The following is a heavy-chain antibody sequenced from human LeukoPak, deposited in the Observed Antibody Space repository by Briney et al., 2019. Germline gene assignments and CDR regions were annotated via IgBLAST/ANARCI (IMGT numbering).Heavy chain of an antibody. CDR3: ARTIQYYSAGSGYYPFDT. CDR1: GGSISIGGYY. CDR2: IYHSGST. V-gene: IGHV4-30-2*01. Sequence: SETLSLTCNVSGGSISIGGYYWNWLRHTPGKGLEWIGYIYHSGSTYYNPSLKSRAIISVDRSENQFSLKLSSVTAADTAVYYCARTIQYYSAGSGYYPFDTWGQGTLITVSS. J-gene: IGHJ4*02. D-gene: IGHD3-22*01.